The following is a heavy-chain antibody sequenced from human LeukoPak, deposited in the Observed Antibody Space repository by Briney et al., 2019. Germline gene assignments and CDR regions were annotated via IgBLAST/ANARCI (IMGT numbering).Heavy chain of an antibody. CDR3: VTRDGVSSGFFNLDY. CDR1: GGTFSSYA. V-gene: IGHV1-69*13. D-gene: IGHD3-22*01. CDR2: IIPIFGTA. Sequence: SVKVSCKASGGTFSSYAISWVRQAPGQGLEWMGGIIPIFGTANYAQKFQGRVTITADESTSTAYMELSSLRSEDTAVYYCVTRDGVSSGFFNLDYWGQGTLVTVSS. J-gene: IGHJ4*02.